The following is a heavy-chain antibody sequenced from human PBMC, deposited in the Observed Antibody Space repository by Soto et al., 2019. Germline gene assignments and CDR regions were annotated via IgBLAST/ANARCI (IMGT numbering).Heavy chain of an antibody. V-gene: IGHV4-30-2*01. J-gene: IGHJ4*02. CDR2: IYHSGST. Sequence: ASVTLSLTCAASGGSISSGGYSWSWIRQPPGKGLEWIGYIYHSGSTYYNPSLKSRVTISVDRSKNQFSLKLSSVTAADTAVYYCVRESGGWTFFDYWGQGTLVNVSS. CDR3: VRESGGWTFFDY. D-gene: IGHD6-19*01. CDR1: GGSISSGGYS.